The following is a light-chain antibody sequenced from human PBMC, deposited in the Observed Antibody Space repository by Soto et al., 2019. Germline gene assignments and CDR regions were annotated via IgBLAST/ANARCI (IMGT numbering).Light chain of an antibody. CDR3: QQYNSLPWT. Sequence: DIQMTQSPSTLSASVGDRGTITCRDRQSSSGWLAWHQQTPGTATKLLIYKASSLASGVPTSFSGSGAGTDFTLTINRLQHDDSATYYCQQYNSLPWTFGQGTKVDIK. V-gene: IGKV1-5*03. CDR1: QSSSGW. J-gene: IGKJ1*01. CDR2: KAS.